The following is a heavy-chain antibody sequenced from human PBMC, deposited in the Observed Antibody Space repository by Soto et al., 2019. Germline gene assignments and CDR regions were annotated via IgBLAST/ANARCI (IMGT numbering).Heavy chain of an antibody. J-gene: IGHJ6*02. CDR1: GFTFDDYA. Sequence: EVQLVESGGGLVQPGRSLRLSCAASGFTFDDYAMHWVRQAPGKGLEWVSGISWNSGSIGYADSVKGRFTISRDNAKNSLYLQMNSLRAEDTALYYCAKGMIVVHYYYGMDVWGQGTTVTVSS. CDR2: ISWNSGSI. D-gene: IGHD3-22*01. V-gene: IGHV3-9*01. CDR3: AKGMIVVHYYYGMDV.